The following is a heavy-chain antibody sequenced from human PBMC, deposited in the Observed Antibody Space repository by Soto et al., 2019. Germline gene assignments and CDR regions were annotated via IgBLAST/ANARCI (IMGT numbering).Heavy chain of an antibody. D-gene: IGHD3-3*01. CDR1: GGTFSSYA. J-gene: IGHJ6*02. CDR2: IIPIFGTA. V-gene: IGHV1-69*06. CDR3: ASFSQPHYDFWGGYSPPTRGGGTYYYYGMDV. Sequence: QVQLVQSGAEVKKPGSSVKVSCKASGGTFSSYAISWVRQAPGQGLEWMGGIIPIFGTANYAQKFQGRVTITGDKSTSTAYMEVSSLRSEDTDVYYCASFSQPHYDFWGGYSPPTRGGGTYYYYGMDVWGQGTTVTVSS.